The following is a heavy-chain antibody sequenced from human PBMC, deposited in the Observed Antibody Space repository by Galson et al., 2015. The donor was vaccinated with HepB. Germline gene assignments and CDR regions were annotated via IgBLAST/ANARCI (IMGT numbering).Heavy chain of an antibody. J-gene: IGHJ5*02. CDR3: TTDVYFSSYWSWIDP. Sequence: SLRLSCAASGFTFSNTWMSWVRQAPGRGLEWVGHIKSTTDGGTTDYAAPVKGRFTISRDDSKDTLYLQMNSLKTDDTAVYYCTTDVYFSSYWSWIDPWGQGTLVTVSS. D-gene: IGHD6-19*01. CDR2: IKSTTDGGTT. V-gene: IGHV3-15*01. CDR1: GFTFSNTW.